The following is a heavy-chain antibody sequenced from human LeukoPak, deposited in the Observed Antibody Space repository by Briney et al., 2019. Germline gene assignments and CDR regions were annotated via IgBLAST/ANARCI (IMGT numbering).Heavy chain of an antibody. CDR2: ISAYNGNT. Sequence: ASVKVSCKASGGTFSSYAISWVRQAPGQGLEWMGWISAYNGNTNYAQKLQGRVTMTTDTSTSTAYMELRSLRSDDTAVYYCARGDYYDSSGTNWFDPWGQGTLVTVSS. J-gene: IGHJ5*02. CDR3: ARGDYYDSSGTNWFDP. D-gene: IGHD3-22*01. CDR1: GGTFSSYA. V-gene: IGHV1-18*01.